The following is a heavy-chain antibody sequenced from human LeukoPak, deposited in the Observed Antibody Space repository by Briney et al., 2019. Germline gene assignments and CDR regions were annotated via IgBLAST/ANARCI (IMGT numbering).Heavy chain of an antibody. D-gene: IGHD5-18*01. V-gene: IGHV3-64D*06. CDR2: ISPNGGST. Sequence: PGGSLRLSCSASGFTFSAYAMHWVRQAPGKGLEYVSAISPNGGSTYYADSVKGRFTISRDNSKNTLYLQMSSLRVEDTAVYYCARDRRGNRWIQLNYYYYGMDVWGQGTTVTVSS. CDR1: GFTFSAYA. CDR3: ARDRRGNRWIQLNYYYYGMDV. J-gene: IGHJ6*02.